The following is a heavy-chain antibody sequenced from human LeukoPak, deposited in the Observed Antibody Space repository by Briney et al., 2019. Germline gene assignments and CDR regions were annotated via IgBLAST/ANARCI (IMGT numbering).Heavy chain of an antibody. D-gene: IGHD2-21*02. J-gene: IGHJ6*03. V-gene: IGHV3-23*01. CDR2: ITGSGGHT. Sequence: GGSLRLSCEASGFTFSNYALAWVRQSPGKGLEWVSGITGSGGHTYYAHSVKGRFTISRDNSKNTLYLQMYSLRAEDTAVYYCTKDLTDFHYYYTDVWGKGTTVIVSS. CDR3: TKDLTDFHYYYTDV. CDR1: GFTFSNYA.